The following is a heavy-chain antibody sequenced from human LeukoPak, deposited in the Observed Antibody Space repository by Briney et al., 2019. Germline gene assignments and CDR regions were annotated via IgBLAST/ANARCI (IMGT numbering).Heavy chain of an antibody. CDR1: GGSFSGYY. D-gene: IGHD2-2*03. CDR2: INHSGST. V-gene: IGHV4-34*01. CDR3: ARLRDSIWIGYYDY. J-gene: IGHJ4*02. Sequence: PSETLSLTCAVYGGSFSGYYWSWIRQPPGKGLEWIGEINHSGSTNYNPSLKSRVTISVDKSKNQFSLKLSSVTAADTAVYYCARLRDSIWIGYYDYWGQGTLVTVSS.